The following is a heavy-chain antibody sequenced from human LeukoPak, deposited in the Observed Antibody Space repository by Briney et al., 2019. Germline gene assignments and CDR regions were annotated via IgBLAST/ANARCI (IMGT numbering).Heavy chain of an antibody. CDR2: INHSGST. V-gene: IGHV4-34*01. CDR3: AGYCSGDWFDP. Sequence: SETLSLTCAVYGGSFSGYYWSWIRQPPGKGLEWIGEINHSGSTNYNPSLKSRVTISVDTSKNQLSLKLSSVTAADTAVYYCAGYCSGDWFDPWGQGTLVTVSS. J-gene: IGHJ5*02. CDR1: GGSFSGYY. D-gene: IGHD2-15*01.